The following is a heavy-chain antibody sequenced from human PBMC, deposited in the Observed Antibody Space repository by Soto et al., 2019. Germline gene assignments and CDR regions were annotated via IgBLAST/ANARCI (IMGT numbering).Heavy chain of an antibody. CDR1: GFTFSNAW. CDR2: IKSKTDGGTT. Sequence: GGSLRLSCAASGFTFSNAWMSWVRQAPGKGLEWVGRIKSKTDGGTTDYAAPVKGRFTISRDDSKNTLYLQMNSLKTEDTAVYYCTTGPPTLEYYYDCSGYWYYFDYWGQGTLVTVSS. D-gene: IGHD3-22*01. CDR3: TTGPPTLEYYYDCSGYWYYFDY. V-gene: IGHV3-15*01. J-gene: IGHJ4*02.